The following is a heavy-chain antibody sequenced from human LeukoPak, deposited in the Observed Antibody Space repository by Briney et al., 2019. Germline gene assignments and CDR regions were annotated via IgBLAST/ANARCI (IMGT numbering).Heavy chain of an antibody. Sequence: GGSLRLSCAASGFTFSSYAMHWVRQAPGKGLEWVAVISYDGSNKYYADSVKGRFTISRDNAKNSLYLQMNSLRAEDTAVYYCARKVYYDSSGYYCPHFDYWGQGTLVTVSS. CDR1: GFTFSSYA. V-gene: IGHV3-30-3*01. CDR2: ISYDGSNK. CDR3: ARKVYYDSSGYYCPHFDY. J-gene: IGHJ4*02. D-gene: IGHD3-22*01.